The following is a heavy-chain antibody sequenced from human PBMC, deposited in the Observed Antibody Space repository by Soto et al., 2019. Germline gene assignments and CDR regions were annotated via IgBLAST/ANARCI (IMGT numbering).Heavy chain of an antibody. CDR2: INSGSTSI. CDR1: GFIISTYS. CDR3: ARLYSTSTVSRWFDP. D-gene: IGHD6-13*01. Sequence: EVQLVESGGGLVQPGGSLRLSCAASGFIISTYSMNWVRQAPGKGLEWISFINSGSTSIYYADSVRGRFTISRDNAANSLFLQMNSLRDEDTAVYYCARLYSTSTVSRWFDPWGQGTLVTVSS. V-gene: IGHV3-48*02. J-gene: IGHJ5*02.